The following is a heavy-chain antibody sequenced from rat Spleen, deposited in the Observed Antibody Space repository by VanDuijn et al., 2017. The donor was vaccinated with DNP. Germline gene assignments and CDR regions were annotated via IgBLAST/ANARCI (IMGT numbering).Heavy chain of an antibody. CDR1: GFTFSRYW. J-gene: IGHJ2*01. CDR3: AREQHFHFDY. V-gene: IGHV5-19*01. D-gene: IGHD1-10*01. Sequence: EVQLVESGGGLVQPGRSLKLSCVASGFTFSRYWMYWIRQAPKKGLEWVAIISHSDGTTYYSDSVRGRFTISRDNTQNSLHLQMNRLKSEDTSTYFCAREQHFHFDYWGQGVTVTISS. CDR2: ISHSDGTT.